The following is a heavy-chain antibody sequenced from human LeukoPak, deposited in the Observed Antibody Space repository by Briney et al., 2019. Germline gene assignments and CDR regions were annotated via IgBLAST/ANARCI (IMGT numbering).Heavy chain of an antibody. CDR3: AEGVYGSYYYYYYYYGMDV. Sequence: SVKVSCKASGGTFSSYAISWVRQAPGQGLEWMGRIIPILGIANYAQKFQGRVTITADKSTSTAYMELSSLRSEDTAVYYCAEGVYGSYYYYYYYYGMDVWGQGTTVTVSS. CDR1: GGTFSSYA. J-gene: IGHJ6*02. V-gene: IGHV1-69*04. CDR2: IIPILGIA. D-gene: IGHD1-26*01.